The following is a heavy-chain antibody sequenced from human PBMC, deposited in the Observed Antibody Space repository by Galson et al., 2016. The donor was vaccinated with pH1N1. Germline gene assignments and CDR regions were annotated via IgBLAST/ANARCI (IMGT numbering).Heavy chain of an antibody. CDR2: VNPGGSTI. CDR1: GYSFTSQW. J-gene: IGHJ3*02. CDR3: ARQYDFGDYRGDAFDI. D-gene: IGHD4-17*01. V-gene: IGHV5-51*03. Sequence: QSGAEVTKPGESLKISCKASGYSFTSQWIAWVRQVPGKGLEWVGVVNPGGSTIRYSPSFQGRVTISTDKSITTAYLQWISLRASDTATYYCARQYDFGDYRGDAFDIWGQGTMVIVSS.